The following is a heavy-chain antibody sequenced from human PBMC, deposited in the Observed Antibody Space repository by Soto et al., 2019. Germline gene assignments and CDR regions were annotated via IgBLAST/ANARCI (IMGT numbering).Heavy chain of an antibody. J-gene: IGHJ6*02. CDR2: IWYDGSNK. Sequence: GGSLRLSCAASGFTFSSYGMHWVRQAPGKGLEWVAVIWYDGSNKYYADSVKGRFTISRDNSKNTLYLQMNSLRAEDTAVYYCARDLRVPAAMDYYYGMDVWGQGTTVTVSS. V-gene: IGHV3-33*01. CDR1: GFTFSSYG. D-gene: IGHD2-2*01. CDR3: ARDLRVPAAMDYYYGMDV.